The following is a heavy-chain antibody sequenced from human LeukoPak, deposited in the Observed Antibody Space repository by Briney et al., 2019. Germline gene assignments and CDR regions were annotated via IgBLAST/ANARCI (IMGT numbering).Heavy chain of an antibody. CDR2: IDWDDDK. CDR1: GFSLSTSGMC. CDR3: ARAKYYYDSSGYPNFDY. J-gene: IGHJ4*02. V-gene: IGHV2-70*11. Sequence: SGPALVKPTRTLTLTCTFSGFSLSTSGMCVSWIRQPPGKALEWLARIDWDDDKYYSTSLKTRLTISKDTSKNQVVLTMTNMDPVDTATYYCARAKYYYDSSGYPNFDYWGQGTLVTVSS. D-gene: IGHD3-22*01.